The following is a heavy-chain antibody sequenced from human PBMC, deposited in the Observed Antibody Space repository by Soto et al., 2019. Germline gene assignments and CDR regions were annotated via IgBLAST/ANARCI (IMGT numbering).Heavy chain of an antibody. J-gene: IGHJ6*02. V-gene: IGHV1-18*04. CDR1: GYTFTSYG. CDR3: ARDVGYDFWSGYSTSHIFYYYYGMDV. Sequence: ASVKVSCKASGYTFTSYGISWVRQAPGQGLEWMGWISAYNGNTNYAQKLQGRVTMTTDTSTSTAYMELRSLRSDDTAVYYCARDVGYDFWSGYSTSHIFYYYYGMDVWGQGTTVTVSS. D-gene: IGHD3-3*01. CDR2: ISAYNGNT.